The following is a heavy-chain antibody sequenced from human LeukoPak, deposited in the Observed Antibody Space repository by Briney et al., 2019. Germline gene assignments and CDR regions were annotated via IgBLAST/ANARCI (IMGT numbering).Heavy chain of an antibody. D-gene: IGHD6-19*01. CDR1: GGSISSSSYY. CDR2: IYYSGSS. J-gene: IGHJ4*02. Sequence: SETLSLTCTVSGGSISSSSYYWGWIRQPPGKGLEWIGSIYYSGSSYYNPSLKSRVTISVDTSKAQFSLKLSSVTAADTAVYYCARGIYSSGWYYFDYWGQGTLVTVSS. V-gene: IGHV4-39*01. CDR3: ARGIYSSGWYYFDY.